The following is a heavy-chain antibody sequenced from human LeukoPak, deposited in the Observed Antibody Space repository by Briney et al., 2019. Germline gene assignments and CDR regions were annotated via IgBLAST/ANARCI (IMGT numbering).Heavy chain of an antibody. CDR1: GFTFSSYA. Sequence: GGSLRLSCAASGFTFSSYAMSWVRQAPGKGLEWVSYINYSGNTIYYADSVKGRFTISRDNAKNSLYLQMNSLRAEDTAVYYCARGTVAGRNAYYYYYYYMDVWGKGTTVTISS. CDR3: ARGTVAGRNAYYYYYYYMDV. D-gene: IGHD6-19*01. J-gene: IGHJ6*03. V-gene: IGHV3-48*03. CDR2: INYSGNTI.